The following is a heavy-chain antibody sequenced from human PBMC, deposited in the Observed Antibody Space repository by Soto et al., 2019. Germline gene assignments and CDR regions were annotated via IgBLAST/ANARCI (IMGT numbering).Heavy chain of an antibody. D-gene: IGHD2-15*01. J-gene: IGHJ4*02. CDR3: ARGSGGYCSGGSCYYFDY. V-gene: IGHV5-51*01. Sequence: PGESLKISCRDSGYSFTSYWIGWVRQMPGKGLEWMGIIFPVDSDTRYSPSFQGQVTISADKSISTAYLQWSSLRASDTAMYYCARGSGGYCSGGSCYYFDYWGQGTLVTVSS. CDR1: GYSFTSYW. CDR2: IFPVDSDT.